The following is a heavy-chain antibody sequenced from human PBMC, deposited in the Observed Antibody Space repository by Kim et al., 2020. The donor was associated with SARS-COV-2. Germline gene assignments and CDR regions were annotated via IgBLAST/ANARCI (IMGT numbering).Heavy chain of an antibody. J-gene: IGHJ4*02. V-gene: IGHV4-31*03. CDR3: ARDDKPHGYNSPRHPLPPYY. D-gene: IGHD5-12*01. CDR1: GCSISSCGYY. CDR2: IYYSGST. Sequence: SETLSLTCTVSGCSISSCGYYWSWIRQHPGKGLEWIGYIYYSGSTYYNPSLKSRVTISVDTSKNQYSLKLSSVTAADTAVYYWARDDKPHGYNSPRHPLPPYYSGQGTLVPVSS.